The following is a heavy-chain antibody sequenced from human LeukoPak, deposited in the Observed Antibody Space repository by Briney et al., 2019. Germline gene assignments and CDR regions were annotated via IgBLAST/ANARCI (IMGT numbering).Heavy chain of an antibody. CDR3: ARGTLSGSYYFDY. V-gene: IGHV1-69*06. CDR1: GGTFSSYA. J-gene: IGHJ4*02. Sequence: SVKVSCKASGGTFSSYAVSWVRQAPGQGLEWMGGIIPIFGTANYAQKFQGRVTITADKSTSTAYMELSSLRSEDTAVYYCARGTLSGSYYFDYWGQGTLVTVSS. CDR2: IIPIFGTA. D-gene: IGHD5-12*01.